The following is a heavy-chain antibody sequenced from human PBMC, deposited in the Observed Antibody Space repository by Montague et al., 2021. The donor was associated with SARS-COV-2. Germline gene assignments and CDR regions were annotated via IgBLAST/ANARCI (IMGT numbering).Heavy chain of an antibody. CDR1: GGSISSYY. Sequence: SETLSLTCTVSGGSISSYYWTWIRQPPGKGLEWIGYIYYSGGTDYNPSLKSRVTISIDTSKNQFSLNLTSVTAADTGAYYCARDRTADDYDDYETAGYSYYYGMDVWGQGTTVTVSS. CDR3: ARDRTADDYDDYETAGYSYYYGMDV. D-gene: IGHD4-17*01. CDR2: IYYSGGT. J-gene: IGHJ6*02. V-gene: IGHV4-59*13.